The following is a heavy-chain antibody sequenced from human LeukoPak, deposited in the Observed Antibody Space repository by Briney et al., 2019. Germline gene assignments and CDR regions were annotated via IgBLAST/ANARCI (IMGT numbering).Heavy chain of an antibody. D-gene: IGHD3-22*01. Sequence: GGSLRPSCAASGFTLNNAWMSWVRQAPGKGLEWLGRIKRETDGGTIDYAAPVKGRFTISRDDSRNTLYLQMDSLKIEDTAVYYCTTDRYYDNSELQFQHWGQGTLVTVSS. J-gene: IGHJ1*01. CDR1: GFTLNNAW. CDR2: IKRETDGGTI. CDR3: TTDRYYDNSELQFQH. V-gene: IGHV3-15*01.